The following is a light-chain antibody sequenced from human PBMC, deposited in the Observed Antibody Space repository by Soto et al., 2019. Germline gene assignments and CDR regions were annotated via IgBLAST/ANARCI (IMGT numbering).Light chain of an antibody. J-gene: IGKJ4*01. CDR2: GAS. V-gene: IGKV3-15*01. CDR1: QSVSSN. Sequence: EIVMTQSPATLSVSPGERATLSCRASQSVSSNLAWYQQKPGQGPRLLIYGASTRATDIPGRFSGSGSGTEFTLTISSLQSEDFAVYYCQQYNDWPLTFGGGTRWIS. CDR3: QQYNDWPLT.